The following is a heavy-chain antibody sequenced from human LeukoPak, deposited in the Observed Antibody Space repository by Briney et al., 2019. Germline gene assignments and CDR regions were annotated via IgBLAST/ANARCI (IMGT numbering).Heavy chain of an antibody. CDR3: ARGGAAAGTYDYYYGMDV. Sequence: GGSLRLSCAASGFTFSSYSMNWVRQAPGKGLEWVSYISSSSSTIYYADSVKGRFTISRDNAKNSLYLQMNSLRAEDTAVYYCARGGAAAGTYDYYYGMDVWGQGTTVTVSS. CDR1: GFTFSSYS. CDR2: ISSSSSTI. D-gene: IGHD6-13*01. J-gene: IGHJ6*02. V-gene: IGHV3-48*04.